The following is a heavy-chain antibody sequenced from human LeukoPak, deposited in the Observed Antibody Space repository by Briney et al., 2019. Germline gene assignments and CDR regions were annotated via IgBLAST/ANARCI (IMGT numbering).Heavy chain of an antibody. CDR2: ISNGGHHT. Sequence: GGSLRLSCAASGISFNNYGMSWVRQAPGKGLEWVSSISNGGHHTYYADSVRGRFTISRDNFKNTLYLQMDSLRAADTAVYYCAKVISSYSGYDSYWGQGTLVTVSS. CDR3: AKVISSYSGYDSY. D-gene: IGHD5-12*01. CDR1: GISFNNYG. J-gene: IGHJ4*02. V-gene: IGHV3-23*01.